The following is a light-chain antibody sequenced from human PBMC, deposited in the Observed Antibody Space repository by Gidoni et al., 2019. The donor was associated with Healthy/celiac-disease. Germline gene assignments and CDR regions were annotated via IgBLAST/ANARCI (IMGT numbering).Light chain of an antibody. Sequence: QPAMSQPASVSAYPGQSITISCTGTSSDVGSYNLVSWYQQHPGKAPKLMIYEGSKRPSGVSNRFSGSKSGNTASLTISGLQAEDEADYYCCSYAGSPSYVFGTGTKVTVL. CDR1: SSDVGSYNL. V-gene: IGLV2-23*01. CDR3: CSYAGSPSYV. CDR2: EGS. J-gene: IGLJ1*01.